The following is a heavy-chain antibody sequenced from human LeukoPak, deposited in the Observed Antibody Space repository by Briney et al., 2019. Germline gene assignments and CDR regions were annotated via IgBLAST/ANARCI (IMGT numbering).Heavy chain of an antibody. D-gene: IGHD3-10*01. CDR3: ARVNRDYSSSY. J-gene: IGHJ4*02. Sequence: SETLSLTCTVSGGSISSYYWSWIRQPPGKGLEWIGYIYYSGSTNYNPSLKSRVTISVDTSKNQFFLKLSSVTAADTAVYYCARVNRDYSSSYWGQGTLVTVSS. V-gene: IGHV4-59*01. CDR2: IYYSGST. CDR1: GGSISSYY.